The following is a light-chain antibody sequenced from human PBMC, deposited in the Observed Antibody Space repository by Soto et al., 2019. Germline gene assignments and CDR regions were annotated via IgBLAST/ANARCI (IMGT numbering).Light chain of an antibody. CDR1: QSVSSSY. Sequence: EIVLTQSPGTLYLSPGERATLSCRASQSVSSSYLAWYQQKPGQTPRLLFYGASSRATGIQDRFSCSGSGTDFTVTISRLEPEGFALYYCQQYGSSPFTFGPGTNVDI. CDR3: QQYGSSPFT. J-gene: IGKJ3*01. V-gene: IGKV3-20*01. CDR2: GAS.